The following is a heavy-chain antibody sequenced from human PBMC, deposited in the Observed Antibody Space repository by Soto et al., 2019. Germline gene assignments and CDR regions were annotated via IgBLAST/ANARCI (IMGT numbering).Heavy chain of an antibody. V-gene: IGHV4-31*03. CDR1: GGSISSGGYY. D-gene: IGHD3-9*01. J-gene: IGHJ4*02. CDR3: ARAAGTGGVLRYFDWLLPFDY. CDR2: IYYSGST. Sequence: SETLSLTCTVSGGSISSGGYYWSWIRQHPGKGLEWIGYIYYSGSTYYNPSLKSRVTISVDTSKNQFSLKLSSVTAADTAVYYCARAAGTGGVLRYFDWLLPFDYWGQGTLVTVS.